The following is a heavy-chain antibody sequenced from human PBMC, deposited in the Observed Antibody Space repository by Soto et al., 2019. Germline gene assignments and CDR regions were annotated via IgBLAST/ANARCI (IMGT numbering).Heavy chain of an antibody. Sequence: GGSLRLSCAASRFTSSGHAMHWVRQAPGKGLEWLAVISYDGSEKIYGDSVKGRFTISRDNSKNTVYLQMDSLRVEDTAVYYCVRDRPGPQHYFDFWGQGNMVTVSS. CDR3: VRDRPGPQHYFDF. D-gene: IGHD6-6*01. CDR2: ISYDGSEK. CDR1: RFTSSGHA. V-gene: IGHV3-30*03. J-gene: IGHJ4*02.